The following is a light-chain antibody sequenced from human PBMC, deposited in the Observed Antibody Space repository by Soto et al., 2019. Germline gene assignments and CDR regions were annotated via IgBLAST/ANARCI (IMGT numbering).Light chain of an antibody. CDR3: QSYDSSLSGFWL. J-gene: IGLJ3*02. V-gene: IGLV1-40*01. CDR2: GNN. Sequence: QSVLTQPPSVSGAPGQRVTISCSGSSSNIGAGYDVQWYQQLPGTAPRLLIYGNNNRPSGVPDRFSGSKSGTSASLAITGLQAEDEADYYCQSYDSSLSGFWLFGGGTKVTVL. CDR1: SSNIGAGYD.